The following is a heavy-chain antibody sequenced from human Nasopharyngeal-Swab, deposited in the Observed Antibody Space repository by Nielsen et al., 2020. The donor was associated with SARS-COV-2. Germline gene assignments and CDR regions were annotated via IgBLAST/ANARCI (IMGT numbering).Heavy chain of an antibody. CDR2: ISYDGSSK. J-gene: IGHJ4*02. Sequence: WIRQPPGKGLEWVAVISYDGSSKNFADSVKGRFAVSRDNSKNTLYLQMNSLRAEDTAVYYCARESSWPKGGFDYWGQGTLVTVSS. D-gene: IGHD2-15*01. V-gene: IGHV3-33*05. CDR3: ARESSWPKGGFDY.